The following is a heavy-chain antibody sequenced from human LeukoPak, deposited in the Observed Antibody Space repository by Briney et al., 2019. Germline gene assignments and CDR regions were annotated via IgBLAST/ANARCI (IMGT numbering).Heavy chain of an antibody. CDR3: ARLGVVVVAALDY. J-gene: IGHJ4*02. Sequence: SETLSLTCTVSGGSISSYYWSWIRQPPGKGLEWIGYIYYSGSTNYNPSLKSRVTISVDTSKNQFSLKLSSVTAADTAVYYCARLGVVVVAALDYWGQGTLVTVSS. CDR1: GGSISSYY. CDR2: IYYSGST. D-gene: IGHD2-15*01. V-gene: IGHV4-59*08.